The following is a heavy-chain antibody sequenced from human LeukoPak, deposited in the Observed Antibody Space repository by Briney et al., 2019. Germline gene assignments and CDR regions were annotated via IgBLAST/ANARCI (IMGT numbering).Heavy chain of an antibody. J-gene: IGHJ4*02. CDR3: ASVARYFDWLLFDY. V-gene: IGHV3-7*01. CDR2: IKQDGSEK. Sequence: GGSLRLSCAASGFTFSSYWMSWVRQAPGKGLEWVANIKQDGSEKYYVDSMKGRFTISRDNAKNSLYLQMNSLRAEDTAVYYCASVARYFDWLLFDYWGQGTLVTVSS. D-gene: IGHD3-9*01. CDR1: GFTFSSYW.